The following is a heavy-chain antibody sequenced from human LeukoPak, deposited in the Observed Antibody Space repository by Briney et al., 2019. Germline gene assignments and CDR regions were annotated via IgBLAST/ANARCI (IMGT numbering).Heavy chain of an antibody. Sequence: GGSLRLSCAASGYPFSGSDIHWVRQAPGKGLEWVAFVSHEGSSKFYAESVRGRFGISRDNSKSTTYLQMNGLRADDTAVYYCAKTTGGWPRFFDHWGQGTLVAVSS. V-gene: IGHV3-30*18. CDR1: GYPFSGSD. J-gene: IGHJ4*02. CDR2: VSHEGSSK. D-gene: IGHD6-19*01. CDR3: AKTTGGWPRFFDH.